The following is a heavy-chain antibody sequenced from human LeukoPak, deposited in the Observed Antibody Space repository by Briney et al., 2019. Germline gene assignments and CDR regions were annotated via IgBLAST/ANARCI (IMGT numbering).Heavy chain of an antibody. D-gene: IGHD3-22*01. CDR2: IRQDGSEI. CDR1: GFIFSTYW. Sequence: GGSLRLSCEASGFIFSTYWMSWVRQAPGKGLEWVANIRQDGSEIYYVDSVKGRFTISRDNAKNSLYLQMNNLRVEDTAVYYCARPMYYYDSSTYYNVGGFDSWGQGTLVTVSS. V-gene: IGHV3-7*01. J-gene: IGHJ4*02. CDR3: ARPMYYYDSSTYYNVGGFDS.